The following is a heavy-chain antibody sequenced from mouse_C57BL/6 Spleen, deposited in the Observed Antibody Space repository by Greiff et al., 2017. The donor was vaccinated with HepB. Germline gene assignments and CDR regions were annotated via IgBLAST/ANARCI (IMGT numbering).Heavy chain of an antibody. CDR2: IDPSDSYT. Sequence: QVQLQQPGAELVRPGTSVKLSCKASGYTFTSYWMHWVKQRPGQGLEWIGVIDPSDSYTNYNQKFKGKATLTVDTSSSTAYMQLSSLTSEDSAVYYCARAAQATRSFDYWGQGTTLTVSS. CDR3: ARAAQATRSFDY. V-gene: IGHV1-59*01. CDR1: GYTFTSYW. D-gene: IGHD3-2*02. J-gene: IGHJ2*01.